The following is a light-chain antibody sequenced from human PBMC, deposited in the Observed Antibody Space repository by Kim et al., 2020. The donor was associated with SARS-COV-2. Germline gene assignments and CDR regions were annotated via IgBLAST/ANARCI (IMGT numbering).Light chain of an antibody. CDR3: QQYGDSPIT. CDR1: QSVTSSY. J-gene: IGKJ5*01. Sequence: EIVLTQSPGTVSLSPGKRATLSCRASQSVTSSYLAWYQQKAGQAPRLLIYGASSRVTGIPDRFSGSGSGTDFTLTISRLEPEDFAVYYCQQYGDSPITFGQGTRLEIK. V-gene: IGKV3-20*01. CDR2: GAS.